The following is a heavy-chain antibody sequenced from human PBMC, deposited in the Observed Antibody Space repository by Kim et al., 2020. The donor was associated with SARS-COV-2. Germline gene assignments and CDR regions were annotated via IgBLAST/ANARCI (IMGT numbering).Heavy chain of an antibody. CDR3: VRSRGVY. J-gene: IGHJ4*02. CDR1: GFTFTTYW. CDR2: IKQDASEK. V-gene: IGHV3-7*03. D-gene: IGHD3-10*01. Sequence: GGSLRLSCAASGFTFTTYWMTWVRQAPGKGLEWVANIKQDASEKYYVDSVKGRFTISRDNAKNSVYLQMNSLRAEDTAVYYCVRSRGVYWSQGTQVTFSS.